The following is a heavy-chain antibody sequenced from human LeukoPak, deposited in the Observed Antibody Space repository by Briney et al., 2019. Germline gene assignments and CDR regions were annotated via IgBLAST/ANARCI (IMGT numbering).Heavy chain of an antibody. CDR2: IYYSGNT. V-gene: IGHV4-39*01. Sequence: PSETLSLTCTVSGVAISSSNSYWGWIRPPPGKGLEWIGSIYYSGNTYYNASLKSQVSISIDTSKNQFSLKVTSVTAAYTAVYYCGNSIGYALIDIWGQGTMVTVSS. J-gene: IGHJ3*02. CDR1: GVAISSSNSY. CDR3: GNSIGYALIDI. D-gene: IGHD3-16*01.